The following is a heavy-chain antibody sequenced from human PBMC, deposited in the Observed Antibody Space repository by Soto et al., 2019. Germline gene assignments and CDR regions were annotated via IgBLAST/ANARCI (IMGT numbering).Heavy chain of an antibody. CDR1: GFTFSSFA. D-gene: IGHD3-22*01. V-gene: IGHV3-23*01. CDR2: ISGTGDNT. J-gene: IGHJ6*02. CDR3: AKKNYDSSGYSDV. Sequence: PGGSLRLSCAASGFTFSSFAMSWVRQAPGKGLEWVSIISGTGDNTYYADSVKVRFTISRENSKNTVYLQMNSLRAEAPAVYYCAKKNYDSSGYSDVWGQGTTVTVS.